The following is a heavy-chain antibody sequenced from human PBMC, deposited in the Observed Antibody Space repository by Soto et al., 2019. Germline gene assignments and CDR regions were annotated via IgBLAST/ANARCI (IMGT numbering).Heavy chain of an antibody. CDR2: INAGNGKT. D-gene: IGHD2-2*01. V-gene: IGHV1-3*01. Sequence: QAQLVQSGAEVRKPGASVKVSCKASGYIFMNFALHWVRQAPGQRFEWMGWINAGNGKTEYSQKFQGRITIIRDTSASTAYMELSDLRSEDTAVYFCARVPRYSFEIVQVPAVMFEDWFAPWGQGTLVTVSS. CDR1: GYIFMNFA. J-gene: IGHJ5*02. CDR3: ARVPRYSFEIVQVPAVMFEDWFAP.